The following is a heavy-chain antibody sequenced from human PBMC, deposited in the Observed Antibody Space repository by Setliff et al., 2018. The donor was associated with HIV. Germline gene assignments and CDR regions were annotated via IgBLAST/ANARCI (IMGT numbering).Heavy chain of an antibody. Sequence: ETLSLTCTVSGDSMRNYHWSWIRQAPGKGLEWVANIKEDGSATFYVDSVKGRFTISRDNAKNSLYLQMNSLRADDTAIYYCTRDRLKSARYWNSDHWGQGTLVTVSS. CDR3: TRDRLKSARYWNSDH. J-gene: IGHJ4*02. V-gene: IGHV3-7*01. CDR1: GDSMRNYH. CDR2: IKEDGSAT. D-gene: IGHD1-7*01.